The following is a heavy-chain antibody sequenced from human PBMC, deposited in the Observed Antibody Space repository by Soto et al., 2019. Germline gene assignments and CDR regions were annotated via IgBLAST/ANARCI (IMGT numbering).Heavy chain of an antibody. D-gene: IGHD3-16*01. CDR2: INPSGGST. V-gene: IGHV1-46*01. Sequence: QLVQSGAEVKKPGASVQVSCKASGYTFISYYLHWVRQAPGQGLEWVGIINPSGGSTAYAQKFQGRVTMTGDTSTSTVYMHLNSLRSEDPAVYYCARRGRREYDSGIDVWGQWTTVTVAS. J-gene: IGHJ6*02. CDR3: ARRGRREYDSGIDV. CDR1: GYTFISYY.